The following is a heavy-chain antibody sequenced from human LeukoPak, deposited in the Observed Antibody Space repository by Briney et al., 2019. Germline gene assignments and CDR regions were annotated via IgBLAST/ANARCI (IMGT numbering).Heavy chain of an antibody. CDR2: IIPIFGTA. CDR3: ARVQYQLLYSRWFDP. V-gene: IGHV1-69*01. Sequence: VASVKVSCKASGGTFSSYAISWVRQAPGQGLEWMGGIIPIFGTANYAQKFQGRVTITADESTSTAYMELSSLRSEDTAVYYCARVQYQLLYSRWFDPWGQGTLVTVSS. CDR1: GGTFSSYA. D-gene: IGHD2-2*02. J-gene: IGHJ5*02.